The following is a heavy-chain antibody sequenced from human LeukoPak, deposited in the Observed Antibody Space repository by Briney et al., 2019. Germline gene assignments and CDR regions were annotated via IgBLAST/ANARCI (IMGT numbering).Heavy chain of an antibody. CDR1: GGSISGNY. CDR2: IHYSGKA. V-gene: IGHV4-59*01. CDR3: ARFGVYYDMDV. D-gene: IGHD3-3*01. Sequence: PSDTLSLTCTVSGGSISGNYWTWTRQPPGKGLEWIGQIHYSGKADYNPSLRSRITISVDTSKNQMFLKVSSVTAADTAVYYCARFGVYYDMDVWGQGTTVTVSS. J-gene: IGHJ6*02.